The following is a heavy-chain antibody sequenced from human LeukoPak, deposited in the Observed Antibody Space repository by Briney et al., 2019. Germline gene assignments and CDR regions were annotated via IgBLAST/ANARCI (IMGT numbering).Heavy chain of an antibody. V-gene: IGHV1-2*02. D-gene: IGHD1-7*01. CDR3: ALTPRELHRAFDI. CDR2: INPNSGGT. CDR1: GYTFTGYY. J-gene: IGHJ3*02. Sequence: ASVKVSCKASGYTFTGYYMHWVRQAPGQGLEGMGWINPNSGGTNYAQKFQGRVTMTRDTSISTAYMELSRLRSDDTAVYYCALTPRELHRAFDIWGQGTMVTVSS.